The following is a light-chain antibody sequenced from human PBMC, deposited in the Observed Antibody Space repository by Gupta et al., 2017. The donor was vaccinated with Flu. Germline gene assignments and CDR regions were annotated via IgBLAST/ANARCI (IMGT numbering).Light chain of an antibody. CDR2: AAS. J-gene: IGKJ2*01. CDR1: QSISSY. CDR3: QQRDSTPGI. Sequence: DIQMTQSPSSLSASVGDRVTITCRASQSISSYLNWYQHKPGKAPKLLIYAASSLQREVPSRFSGSGSRTDLTLTISRLQREDFATYYSQQRDSTPGIFGQGTKLEIK. V-gene: IGKV1-39*01.